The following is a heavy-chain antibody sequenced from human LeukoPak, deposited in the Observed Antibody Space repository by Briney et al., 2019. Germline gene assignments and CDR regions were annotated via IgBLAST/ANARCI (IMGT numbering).Heavy chain of an antibody. J-gene: IGHJ5*02. Sequence: ASVKVSCKASGYTFTGYYMHWVRQAPGQGLEWMGWINPNSGGTNYAQKFQGRATMTRDTSISTAYMELSRLRSDDTAVYYCARKDYHEYQLLPRDGYYNWFDPWGQGTLVTVSS. CDR2: INPNSGGT. D-gene: IGHD2-2*01. V-gene: IGHV1-2*02. CDR1: GYTFTGYY. CDR3: ARKDYHEYQLLPRDGYYNWFDP.